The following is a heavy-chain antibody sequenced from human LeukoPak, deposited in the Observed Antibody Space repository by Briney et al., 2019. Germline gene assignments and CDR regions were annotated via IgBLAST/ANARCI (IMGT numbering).Heavy chain of an antibody. CDR1: GGSISSSSYY. CDR2: IYYSGST. V-gene: IGHV4-39*07. CDR3: ARTMVRGVIIGPGYFDY. J-gene: IGHJ4*02. D-gene: IGHD3-10*01. Sequence: TSETLSLTCTVSGGSISSSSYYWGWIRQPPGKGLEWIGSIYYSGSTYYNPSLKSRVTISVDTSKNQFSLKLSSVTAADTAVYYCARTMVRGVIIGPGYFDYWGQGTLVTVSS.